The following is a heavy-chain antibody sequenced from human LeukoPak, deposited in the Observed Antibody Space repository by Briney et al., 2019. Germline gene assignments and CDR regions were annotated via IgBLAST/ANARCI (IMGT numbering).Heavy chain of an antibody. CDR2: ISSSSSYI. V-gene: IGHV3-21*01. CDR1: AFTFSNYN. CDR3: ASTSSSWFGKDY. Sequence: GGSLRLSCAASAFTFSNYNMNWVRQAPGKGLEWVSSISSSSSYIYYTDSVEGRFTISRDNAKNSLYLQMNSLRAEDTAAYYCASTSSSWFGKDYWGQGTLVTVSS. J-gene: IGHJ4*02. D-gene: IGHD6-13*01.